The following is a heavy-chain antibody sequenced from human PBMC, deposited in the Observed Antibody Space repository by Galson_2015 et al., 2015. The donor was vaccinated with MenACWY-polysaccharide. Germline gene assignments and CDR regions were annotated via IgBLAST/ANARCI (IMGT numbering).Heavy chain of an antibody. CDR2: INADGSST. CDR3: WVYCSSPSCYAGIPS. D-gene: IGHD2-2*01. V-gene: IGHV3-74*01. Sequence: SLRLSCAASGFTFSRFWMHWVRQAPGKGPLWVSRINADGSSTTYADSVKGRFTISRDNAKNTLYLQMNSLRAEDTAIYYCWVYCSSPSCYAGIPSGGQGTLVTVSS. CDR1: GFTFSRFW. J-gene: IGHJ4*02.